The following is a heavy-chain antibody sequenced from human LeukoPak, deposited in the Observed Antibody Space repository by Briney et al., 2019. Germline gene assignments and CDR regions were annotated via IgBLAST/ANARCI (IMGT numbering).Heavy chain of an antibody. D-gene: IGHD1-1*01. J-gene: IGHJ6*03. CDR1: GYTFTVHY. CDR3: ARLDRNYYYLDV. V-gene: IGHV1-2*06. CDR2: INPTTGVA. Sequence: APVKVSCKTSGYTFTVHYMNWVRQAPGQGLEWMGRINPTTGVANYAQKFQGRITVTRDTSINTAYMELSSLTSDDTAVYYCARLDRNYYYLDVWGQGTTVTVSS.